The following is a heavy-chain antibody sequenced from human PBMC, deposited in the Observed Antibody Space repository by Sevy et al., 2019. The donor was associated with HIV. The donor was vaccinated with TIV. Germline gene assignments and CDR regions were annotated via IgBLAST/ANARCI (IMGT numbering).Heavy chain of an antibody. CDR2: ISYDGIIK. Sequence: GGSLRLSCAASGLTFNTHAMHWVRQAPGKGLEWVAIISYDGIIKYYADSVKGRLTISRDNSKNTLSLQMNSLRIEDTAVYYCAREGGYTSAWSPGNYWGQGTLVTVSS. J-gene: IGHJ4*02. CDR3: AREGGYTSAWSPGNY. D-gene: IGHD6-19*01. CDR1: GLTFNTHA. V-gene: IGHV3-30*04.